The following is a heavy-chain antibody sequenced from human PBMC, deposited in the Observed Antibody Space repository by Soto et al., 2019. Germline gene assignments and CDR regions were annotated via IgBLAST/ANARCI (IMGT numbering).Heavy chain of an antibody. CDR2: INHSGST. CDR3: ARVDHCSGGSCPYNWFDP. D-gene: IGHD2-15*01. J-gene: IGHJ5*02. Sequence: QVQLQQWGAGLLKPSETLSLTCAVYGGSFSGYYWSWIRQPPGKGLEWIGEINHSGSTNYNPSLKSRVTISVDTYKNQFSLKLSSVTAADTAVYYCARVDHCSGGSCPYNWFDPWGQGTLVTVSS. CDR1: GGSFSGYY. V-gene: IGHV4-34*01.